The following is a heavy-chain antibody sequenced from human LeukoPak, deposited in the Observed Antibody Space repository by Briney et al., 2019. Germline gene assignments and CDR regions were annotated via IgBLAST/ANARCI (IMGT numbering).Heavy chain of an antibody. CDR2: IHSGGST. CDR3: ARGLAQAGILGVFDY. J-gene: IGHJ4*02. CDR1: GFTVSSNH. D-gene: IGHD6-13*01. V-gene: IGHV3-53*01. Sequence: GGSLRLSCAASGFTVSSNHMNWVRQAPGKGLEWVSLIHSGGSTYYADSVKGRFTISRDNSRNTVDLQMNSLRAEDTAVYYCARGLAQAGILGVFDYWGQRTLVTVSS.